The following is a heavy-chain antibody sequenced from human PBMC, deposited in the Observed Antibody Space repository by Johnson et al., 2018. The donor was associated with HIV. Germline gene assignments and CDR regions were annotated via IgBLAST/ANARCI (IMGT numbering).Heavy chain of an antibody. J-gene: IGHJ3*02. CDR3: AREGYYDSSGYYGAFDM. D-gene: IGHD3-22*01. CDR1: GFTVSSNY. V-gene: IGHV3-66*01. Sequence: VQLVESGGGLVQPGGSLRLSCAASGFTVSSNYMSWVRQAPGKGLEWVSVIYSGGSTYYADSVKGRFPISRDNSKNTLYLQMNSLRAEDTAVYYCAREGYYDSSGYYGAFDMWGQGTMVTVSS. CDR2: IYSGGST.